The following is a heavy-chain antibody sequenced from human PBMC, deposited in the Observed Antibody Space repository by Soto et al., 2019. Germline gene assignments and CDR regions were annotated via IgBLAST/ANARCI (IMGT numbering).Heavy chain of an antibody. CDR2: IYYSGST. J-gene: IGHJ3*02. Sequence: SETLSLTCTVSGGSISSSSYYWGWIRQPPGKGLEWIGSIYYSGSTYYNPSLKSRVTISVDTSKNQFSLKLSSVTAADTAVYYCASYYDSGGYYSGYDAFDIWGQGTMVT. CDR1: GGSISSSSYY. D-gene: IGHD3-22*01. CDR3: ASYYDSGGYYSGYDAFDI. V-gene: IGHV4-39*01.